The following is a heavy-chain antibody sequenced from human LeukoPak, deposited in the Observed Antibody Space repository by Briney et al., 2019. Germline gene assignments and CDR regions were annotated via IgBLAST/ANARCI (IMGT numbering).Heavy chain of an antibody. D-gene: IGHD4/OR15-4a*01. Sequence: GRSLRLSCAASGFTFSSYGMHWVRQAPGKGLEWVAVISYDGSNKYYADSVKGRFTISRDNSKNTLYLQMNSLRAEDTAVYYCAKDFSANAGYWGQGTLVTVSS. CDR3: AKDFSANAGY. CDR2: ISYDGSNK. J-gene: IGHJ4*02. V-gene: IGHV3-30*18. CDR1: GFTFSSYG.